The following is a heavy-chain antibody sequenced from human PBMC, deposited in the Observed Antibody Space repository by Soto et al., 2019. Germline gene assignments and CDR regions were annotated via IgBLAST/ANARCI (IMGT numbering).Heavy chain of an antibody. D-gene: IGHD6-13*01. CDR2: INAANGDT. CDR3: VRRNVSATGIDWFDP. V-gene: IGHV1-3*01. CDR1: GYTFTSYG. J-gene: IGHJ5*02. Sequence: GASVKVSCKASGYTFTSYGIHWVRQAPGQRLEWMGWINAANGDTKYSPKFQGRVTITRDTSARTAYMELSSLRSEDTAVYYCVRRNVSATGIDWFDPWGQGTLVTVSS.